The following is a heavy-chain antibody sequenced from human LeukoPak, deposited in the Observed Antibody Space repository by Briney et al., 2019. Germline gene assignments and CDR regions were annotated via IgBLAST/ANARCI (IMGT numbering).Heavy chain of an antibody. CDR2: ISGSGGST. D-gene: IGHD5-12*01. CDR3: ARDHRVATNYYYYYYGMDV. Sequence: GGSLRLSCAASGFTFSSYAMSWVRQAPGKGLEWVSAISGSGGSTYYADSVKGRFTISRDNSKNTLHLQMNSLRAEDTAVYYYARDHRVATNYYYYYYGMDVWGQGTTVTVSS. J-gene: IGHJ6*02. CDR1: GFTFSSYA. V-gene: IGHV3-23*01.